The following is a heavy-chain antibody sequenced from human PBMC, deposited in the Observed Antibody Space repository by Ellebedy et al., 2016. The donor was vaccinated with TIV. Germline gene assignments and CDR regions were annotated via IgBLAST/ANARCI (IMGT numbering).Heavy chain of an antibody. J-gene: IGHJ4*02. V-gene: IGHV3-23*01. Sequence: GESLKISCAASGFTFSNYAMSWVRQAPGKGLEWVSVISESGGGRTYYADSGKGRFTISRDNSKNTLSLQMNSLRVEDTAVYYCAKDRRGNWNYVGALDYWGQGTLVTVSS. CDR2: ISESGGGRT. CDR1: GFTFSNYA. CDR3: AKDRRGNWNYVGALDY. D-gene: IGHD1-7*01.